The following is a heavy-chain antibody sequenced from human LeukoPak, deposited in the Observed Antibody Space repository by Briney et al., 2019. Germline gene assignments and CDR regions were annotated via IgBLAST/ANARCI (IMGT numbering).Heavy chain of an antibody. CDR2: IKQDGSEK. CDR1: GFTFSRYW. J-gene: IGHJ4*02. V-gene: IGHV3-7*01. D-gene: IGHD4-23*01. CDR3: ARADRGGNFGQ. Sequence: PAGSLRLSCVASGFTFSRYWMTWVRQAPGKGLESVANIKQDGSEKYYVDSVKGRFTISRDNAKKSLYLQMNSLRAEDTAVYYCARADRGGNFGQWGQGILVTVSS.